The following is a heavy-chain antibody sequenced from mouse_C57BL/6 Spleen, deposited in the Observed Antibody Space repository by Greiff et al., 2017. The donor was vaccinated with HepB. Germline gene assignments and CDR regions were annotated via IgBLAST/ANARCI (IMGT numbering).Heavy chain of an antibody. CDR1: GYTFTSYW. V-gene: IGHV1-55*01. Sequence: QVQLQQPGAELVKPGASVKMSCKASGYTFTSYWITWVKQRPGQGLEWIGDIYPGSGSTNYNEKFKSKATLTVDTSSSTAYMQLSSLTSEDSAVYYCARGGDYGSRNWYFDVGGTGTTVTVSS. D-gene: IGHD1-1*01. CDR2: IYPGSGST. J-gene: IGHJ1*03. CDR3: ARGGDYGSRNWYFDV.